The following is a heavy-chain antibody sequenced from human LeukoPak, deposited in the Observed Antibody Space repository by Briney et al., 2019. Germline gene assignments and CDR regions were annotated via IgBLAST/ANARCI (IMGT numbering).Heavy chain of an antibody. J-gene: IGHJ4*02. CDR3: TRGGPEGSGYSYGSHDY. V-gene: IGHV1-2*02. CDR2: INPNSGAT. D-gene: IGHD5-18*01. Sequence: ASVKVSCKASGFTVTGYYMHWVRQAPGQGLEWMGWINPNSGATNYAQKFQGRVTMTSDTSIRTVYMELSRLRSDDTAVYYCTRGGPEGSGYSYGSHDYWGQGTLVTVSS. CDR1: GFTVTGYY.